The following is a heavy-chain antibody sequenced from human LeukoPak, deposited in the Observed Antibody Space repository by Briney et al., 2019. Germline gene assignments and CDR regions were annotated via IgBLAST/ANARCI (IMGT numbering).Heavy chain of an antibody. CDR2: INPNSGGT. CDR3: ARGHVVEALDV. D-gene: IGHD2-21*01. J-gene: IGHJ6*02. CDR1: GYTFTGYY. Sequence: ASVTVSCKASGYTFTGYYMHWVRQAPGQGREWMGWINPNSGGTNYAQKFQGRVTMTRDTSIGTAYMELSGLRSDDTAVYYCARGHVVEALDVWGQGTTVTVSS. V-gene: IGHV1-2*02.